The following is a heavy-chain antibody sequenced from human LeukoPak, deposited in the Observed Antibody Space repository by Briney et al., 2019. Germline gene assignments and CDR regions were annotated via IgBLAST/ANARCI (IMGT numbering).Heavy chain of an antibody. CDR3: AREESIGSYQFLHDS. D-gene: IGHD3-10*01. Sequence: GASVKVSCKASGYTFTSYGINWVRQAPGQGLEWMGWISAYNGDTNYAQKLQGRVTMTTDTSTSTAYMELRSLRSDDTAVYYCAREESIGSYQFLHDSWGQGTLVTVSS. CDR1: GYTFTSYG. V-gene: IGHV1-18*01. J-gene: IGHJ4*02. CDR2: ISAYNGDT.